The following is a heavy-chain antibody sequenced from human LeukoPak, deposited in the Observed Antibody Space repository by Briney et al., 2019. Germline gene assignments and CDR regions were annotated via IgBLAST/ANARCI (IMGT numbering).Heavy chain of an antibody. J-gene: IGHJ4*02. CDR3: ASYSSLYFDY. CDR1: GGSISSYY. V-gene: IGHV4-59*01. Sequence: PSETLSLTCTVSGGSISSYYWSWIRQPPGKGLEWIGYIYYSGGTNYNPSLKSRVTISVDTSKNQFSLKLSSVTAADTAVYYCASYSSLYFDYWGQGTLVTVSS. D-gene: IGHD6-13*01. CDR2: IYYSGGT.